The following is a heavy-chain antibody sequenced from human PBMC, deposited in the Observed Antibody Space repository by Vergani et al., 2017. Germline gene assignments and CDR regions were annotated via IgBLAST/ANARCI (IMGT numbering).Heavy chain of an antibody. D-gene: IGHD6-13*01. CDR2: IYYSGST. CDR3: ARSIGSSSWYGLDFDY. CDR1: GGSISSYY. V-gene: IGHV4-59*01. J-gene: IGHJ4*02. Sequence: QVQLQESGPGLVKPSETLALTCTVSGGSISSYYWSWIRQPPGKGLEWIGYIYYSGSTSYNPSLKSRVTISVDTSKNQFSLKLSSVTAADTAVYYCARSIGSSSWYGLDFDYWGQGTLVTVSS.